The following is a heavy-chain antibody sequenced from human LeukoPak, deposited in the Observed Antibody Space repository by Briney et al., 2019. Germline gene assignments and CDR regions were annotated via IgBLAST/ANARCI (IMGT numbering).Heavy chain of an antibody. Sequence: SETLSLTCAVYGGSFSGYYWSWIRQPPGKGLEWIGEINHSGSTNYNPSLKSRVTTSVDTSKNQFSLKLSSVTAADTAVYYCASLYYDILTGRFDYWGQGTLVTVSS. CDR3: ASLYYDILTGRFDY. CDR1: GGSFSGYY. J-gene: IGHJ4*02. V-gene: IGHV4-34*01. CDR2: INHSGST. D-gene: IGHD3-9*01.